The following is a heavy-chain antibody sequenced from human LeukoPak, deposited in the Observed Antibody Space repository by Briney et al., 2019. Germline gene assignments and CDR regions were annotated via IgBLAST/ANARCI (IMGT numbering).Heavy chain of an antibody. CDR3: ARGSPELDPGTIWGPEDYYMDV. D-gene: IGHD3-16*01. CDR2: ISGSGGST. J-gene: IGHJ6*03. Sequence: GGSLRLSCAASGFTFSGYAMSWVRQAPGKGLEWVSAISGSGGSTYYADSVKGRFTISRDNSKNTLYLQMNSLRAEDTAVYYCARGSPELDPGTIWGPEDYYMDVWGKGTTVTVSS. CDR1: GFTFSGYA. V-gene: IGHV3-23*01.